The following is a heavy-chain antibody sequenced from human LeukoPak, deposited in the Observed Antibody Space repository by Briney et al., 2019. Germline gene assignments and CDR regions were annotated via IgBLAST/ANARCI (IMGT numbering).Heavy chain of an antibody. J-gene: IGHJ6*03. V-gene: IGHV4-61*02. CDR3: ARDFPSSWYNWNDRDYYYHYMDV. Sequence: SETLSLTCTVYGDSISSGDYYWSWIRQPAGKGLEWIGRISSSGSTNYNPSLKSRVTMSVDTSKNQFSLKLSSVTAADTAVYYCARDFPSSWYNWNDRDYYYHYMDVWGKGTTVTISS. CDR2: ISSSGST. D-gene: IGHD1-1*01. CDR1: GDSISSGDYY.